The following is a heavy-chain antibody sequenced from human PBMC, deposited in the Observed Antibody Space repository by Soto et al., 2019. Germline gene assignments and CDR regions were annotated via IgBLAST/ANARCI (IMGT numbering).Heavy chain of an antibody. CDR1: GYTFTGYA. D-gene: IGHD6-19*01. Sequence: ASVKVSCKTSGYTFTGYAVHWVRQAPGQRLEWMGWINAGNGNTKYSQKFQGRVTITRDTSASTAYMELSSLRSEDTAVYYCARAVAVPADFDYWGQGTLVTVSS. V-gene: IGHV1-3*01. CDR2: INAGNGNT. J-gene: IGHJ4*02. CDR3: ARAVAVPADFDY.